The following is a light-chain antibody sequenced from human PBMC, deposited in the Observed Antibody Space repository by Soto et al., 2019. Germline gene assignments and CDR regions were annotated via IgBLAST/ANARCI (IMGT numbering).Light chain of an antibody. CDR3: QQYIRWPLT. J-gene: IGKJ4*01. Sequence: EIALTQSPGTLSLSQGERVALSCRASQSYLAWYQQKPGQAPSLLIYGASTRATGTPARFSGSGSGTEFTLTISSLQSEDFAVYYCQQYIRWPLTFGGGTKVDI. CDR2: GAS. V-gene: IGKV3-15*01. CDR1: QSY.